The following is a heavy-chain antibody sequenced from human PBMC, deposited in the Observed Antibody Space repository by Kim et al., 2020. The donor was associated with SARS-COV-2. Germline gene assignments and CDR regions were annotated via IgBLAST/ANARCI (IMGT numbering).Heavy chain of an antibody. D-gene: IGHD3-22*01. CDR2: ISSSSSTI. J-gene: IGHJ4*02. Sequence: PGGSLRLSCAASGFTFSSYSMNWVRQAPGKGLEWVSYISSSSSTIYYADSVKGRFTISRDNAKNSLYLQMNSLRDEDTAVYYCAREGYYDSSGYSDYWGQGTLVTVSS. CDR3: AREGYYDSSGYSDY. CDR1: GFTFSSYS. V-gene: IGHV3-48*02.